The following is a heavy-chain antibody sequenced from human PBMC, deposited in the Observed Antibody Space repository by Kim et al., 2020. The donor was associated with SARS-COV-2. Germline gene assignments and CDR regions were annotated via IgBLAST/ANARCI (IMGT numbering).Heavy chain of an antibody. J-gene: IGHJ3*02. Sequence: ASVKVSCKASGYTFTSYGISWVRQAPGQGLEWMGWISAYNGNTNYAQKLQGRVTMTTDTSTSTAYMELRSLRSDDTAVYYCARVGGGNSLGRLGDAFDIWGQGTMVTVSS. CDR3: ARVGGGNSLGRLGDAFDI. D-gene: IGHD2-21*02. CDR2: ISAYNGNT. CDR1: GYTFTSYG. V-gene: IGHV1-18*01.